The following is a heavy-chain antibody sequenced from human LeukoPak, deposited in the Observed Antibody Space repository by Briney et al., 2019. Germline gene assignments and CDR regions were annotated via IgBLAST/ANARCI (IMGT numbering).Heavy chain of an antibody. J-gene: IGHJ4*02. V-gene: IGHV3-74*01. CDR2: INSDGSIT. Sequence: PGGSLRLSCAASGFTFSSYAMSWVRQAPGKGLEWVSRINSDGSITTYADSVEGRFSISRDNAKNTLYLQMNSLRVEDTAVYYCARQLWPLFDYWGQGTLVTVSS. D-gene: IGHD5-18*01. CDR3: ARQLWPLFDY. CDR1: GFTFSSYA.